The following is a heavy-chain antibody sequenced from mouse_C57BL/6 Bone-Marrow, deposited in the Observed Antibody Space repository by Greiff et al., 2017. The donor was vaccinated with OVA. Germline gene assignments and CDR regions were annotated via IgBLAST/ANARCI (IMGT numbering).Heavy chain of an antibody. D-gene: IGHD4-1*01. V-gene: IGHV5-12*01. Sequence: EVQGVESGGGLVQPGGSLKLSCAASGFTFSDYYMYWVRQTPEKRLEWVAYISNGGGSTYYPDTVKGRFTISRDNAKNTLYLQMSRLKSEDTAMYYCARRVGHWYFDVWGTGTTVTVSS. CDR2: ISNGGGST. CDR1: GFTFSDYY. J-gene: IGHJ1*03. CDR3: ARRVGHWYFDV.